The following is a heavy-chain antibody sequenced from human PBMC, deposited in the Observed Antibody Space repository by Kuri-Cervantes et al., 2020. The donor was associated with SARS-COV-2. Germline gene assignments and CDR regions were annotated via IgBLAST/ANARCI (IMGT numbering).Heavy chain of an antibody. CDR2: IKQDGSEK. V-gene: IGHV3-7*04. D-gene: IGHD6-19*01. CDR3: ARIPGYSSGWLAFDI. Sequence: GGSLRLSCAASGFTFSSYGMSWGRQAPGKGLEWVANIKQDGSEKYYVDSVKGRFTISRDNAKNSLYLQMNSLRAEDTAVYYCARIPGYSSGWLAFDIWGQGTMVTVSS. CDR1: GFTFSSYG. J-gene: IGHJ3*02.